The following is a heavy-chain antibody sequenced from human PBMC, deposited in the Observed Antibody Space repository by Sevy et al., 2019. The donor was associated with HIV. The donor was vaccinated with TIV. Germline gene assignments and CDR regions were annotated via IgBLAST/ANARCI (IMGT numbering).Heavy chain of an antibody. CDR1: GFTFSSYA. D-gene: IGHD6-6*01. V-gene: IGHV3-30*04. J-gene: IGHJ6*02. CDR3: ARVESIAASSYYYGMDV. CDR2: ISYDGSNK. Sequence: GGSLRLSCAASGFTFSSYAMHWVRQAPGKGLERVAVISYDGSNKYYADSVKGRFTISRDNSKNTLYLQMNSLRAEDTAVYYCARVESIAASSYYYGMDVWGQGTTVTVSS.